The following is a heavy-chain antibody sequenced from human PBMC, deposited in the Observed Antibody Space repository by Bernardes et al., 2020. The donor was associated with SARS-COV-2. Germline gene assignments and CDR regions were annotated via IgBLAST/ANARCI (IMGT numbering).Heavy chain of an antibody. CDR3: VKDNLAYYHDSGSDYNH. Sequence: GGSLRLSCAASGFTFGDYTMYWVRQTPGQRLEWVSLVNWGATTTYYSDSVKRRFITSRDNSKNSLYLQINSLSTENTALYYCVKDNLAYYHDSGSDYNHWGQGTLVTVSS. D-gene: IGHD3-10*01. J-gene: IGHJ4*02. CDR2: VNWGATTT. CDR1: GFTFGDYT. V-gene: IGHV3-43*01.